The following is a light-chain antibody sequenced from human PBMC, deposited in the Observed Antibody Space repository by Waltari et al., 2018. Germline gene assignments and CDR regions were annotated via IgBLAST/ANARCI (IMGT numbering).Light chain of an antibody. CDR3: QTGGHGTWV. V-gene: IGLV4-69*01. J-gene: IGLJ3*02. CDR1: SGHSNNI. CDR2: VNSDGSH. Sequence: QLVVTQSPSASASLGASVKLTCTLSSGHSNNIIAWLQQRPEKGPRYLMKVNSDGSHTRGDEIPDRFSGSSSGGERYLTISSLQSEDEADYYCQTGGHGTWVFGGGTKLTVL.